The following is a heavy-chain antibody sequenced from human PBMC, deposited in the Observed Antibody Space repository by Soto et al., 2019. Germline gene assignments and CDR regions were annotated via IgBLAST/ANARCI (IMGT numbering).Heavy chain of an antibody. J-gene: IGHJ6*02. CDR2: IIPIFGTA. CDR3: ARGAIAARPFSAHPTSTAMDD. D-gene: IGHD6-6*01. V-gene: IGHV1-69*13. CDR1: GYSFTSNG. Sequence: SVKVSCKASGYSFTSNGISWVRQAPGQGLEWMGGIIPIFGTANYAQKFQGRVTITADESTSTAYMELSSLRSEDTAVYYCARGAIAARPFSAHPTSTAMDDWRQLNNVTLTS.